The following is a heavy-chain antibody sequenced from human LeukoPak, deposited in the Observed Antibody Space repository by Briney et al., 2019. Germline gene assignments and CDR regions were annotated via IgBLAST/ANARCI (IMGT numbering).Heavy chain of an antibody. CDR1: GFTFRNYA. CDR3: AKTSPGYTYGLLDY. J-gene: IGHJ4*02. V-gene: IGHV3-23*01. D-gene: IGHD5-18*01. Sequence: GGSLRLSCAPSGFTFRNYAMSWVRQAPGKGLEGVSCISNSGGTTYHADSVKGRFAISRDTSKNTLYLQMNSLRVEDTAVYYCAKTSPGYTYGLLDYWGQGTLVTVSS. CDR2: ISNSGGTT.